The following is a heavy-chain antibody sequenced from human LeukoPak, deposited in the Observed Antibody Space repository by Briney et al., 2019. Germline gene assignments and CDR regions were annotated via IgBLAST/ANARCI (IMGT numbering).Heavy chain of an antibody. J-gene: IGHJ4*02. CDR1: GGSISSYY. CDR2: IYYSGST. CDR3: ASYHPNWNYAFDY. V-gene: IGHV4-59*01. Sequence: SETLSLTCTVSGGSISSYYWSWIRQPPRKGLEWIGYIYYSGSTNYNPSLKSRVTISVDTSKNQFSLKLSSVTAADTAVYYCASYHPNWNYAFDYWGQGTLVTVSS. D-gene: IGHD1-7*01.